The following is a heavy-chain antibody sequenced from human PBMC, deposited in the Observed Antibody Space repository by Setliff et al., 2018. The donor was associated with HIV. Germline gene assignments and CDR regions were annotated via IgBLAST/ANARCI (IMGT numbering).Heavy chain of an antibody. CDR2: VYYSGST. D-gene: IGHD3-22*01. V-gene: IGHV4-59*01. CDR1: GGSMNNYY. CDR3: AKLSHSHDSNGFTVDY. Sequence: SETLSLTCTVFGGSMNNYYWNWIRQSPGKGLEWIGYVYYSGSTKYSPSLKSRVSISLDPSTKQVSLRLRSVTAADTAVYYCAKLSHSHDSNGFTVDYWGRGTLVTVSS. J-gene: IGHJ4*02.